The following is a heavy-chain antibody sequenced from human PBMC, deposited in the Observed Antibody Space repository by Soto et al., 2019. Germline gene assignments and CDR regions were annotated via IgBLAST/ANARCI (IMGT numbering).Heavy chain of an antibody. Sequence: GASVKVSCKASGYTFTGYYMHWVRQAPGQGLEWMGWINPNSGGTNYAQKFQGWVTMTRDTSISTAYMELSRLRSDDTAVYYCAKTRGFWSGYPDFDYWGQGTLVTVSS. V-gene: IGHV1-2*04. J-gene: IGHJ4*01. D-gene: IGHD3-3*01. CDR1: GYTFTGYY. CDR2: INPNSGGT. CDR3: AKTRGFWSGYPDFDY.